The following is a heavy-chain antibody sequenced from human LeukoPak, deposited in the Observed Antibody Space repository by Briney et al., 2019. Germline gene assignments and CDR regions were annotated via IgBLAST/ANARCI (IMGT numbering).Heavy chain of an antibody. CDR3: AGKSAGFLTA. J-gene: IGHJ5*02. CDR2: IKPSSGDT. V-gene: IGHV1-2*02. Sequence: ASVKVSRKASGYTFTGDQIYWLRQAPGQGLEWVGWIKPSSGDTLYEQKFQGRVTMTRDKSISSAYMELSSLRSDDTAVYYCAGKSAGFLTAWGQGTLVTVSS. D-gene: IGHD2/OR15-2a*01. CDR1: GYTFTGDQ.